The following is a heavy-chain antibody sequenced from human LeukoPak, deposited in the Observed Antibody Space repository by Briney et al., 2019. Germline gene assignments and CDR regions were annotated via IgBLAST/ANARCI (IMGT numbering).Heavy chain of an antibody. D-gene: IGHD2-8*01. CDR1: GRSCRDER. Sequence: VGSLRHCGVSPGRSCRDERGMRVPQAPGKGLEWVSSIGGRGSSTFYADSVKGRFTISRDTSESTLYLHMKSLRAEDTAIYYRLRRRQFNGQTMDVRGQGTTVTVSS. CDR3: LRRRQFNGQTMDV. J-gene: IGHJ6*02. V-gene: IGHV3-23*01. CDR2: IGGRGSST.